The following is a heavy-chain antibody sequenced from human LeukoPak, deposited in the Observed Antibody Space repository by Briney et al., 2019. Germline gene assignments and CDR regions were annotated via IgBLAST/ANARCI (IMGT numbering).Heavy chain of an antibody. Sequence: PGGSLRLSCAASGFTFDDYAMHWVRQGPGKGLEWVSGISRNSGSIAYADSVKGRFTISRDNAKNSLYLQMDSLRAEDTALYYCAKGLSMVRGLDYWGQGTLVTVSS. V-gene: IGHV3-9*01. J-gene: IGHJ4*02. D-gene: IGHD3-10*01. CDR3: AKGLSMVRGLDY. CDR1: GFTFDDYA. CDR2: ISRNSGSI.